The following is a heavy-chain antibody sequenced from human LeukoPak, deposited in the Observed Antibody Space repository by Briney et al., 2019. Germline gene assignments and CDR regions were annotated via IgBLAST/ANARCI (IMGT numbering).Heavy chain of an antibody. CDR3: ARVFYDFWSGPDAFDI. CDR1: GFTFSSYS. J-gene: IGHJ3*02. V-gene: IGHV3-21*01. CDR2: ISSSSSYI. Sequence: KTGGSLRLSCAASGFTFSSYSMNWVRQAPGKGLEWASSISSSSSYIYYADSVKGRFTISRDNAKNSLYLQMNSLRAEDTAVYYCARVFYDFWSGPDAFDIWGQGTMVTVSS. D-gene: IGHD3-3*01.